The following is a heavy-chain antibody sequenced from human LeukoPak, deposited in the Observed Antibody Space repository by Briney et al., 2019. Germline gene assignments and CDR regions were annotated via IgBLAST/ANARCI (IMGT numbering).Heavy chain of an antibody. CDR3: ARDAATGYSGYEVFDY. D-gene: IGHD5-12*01. V-gene: IGHV3-33*01. J-gene: IGHJ4*02. Sequence: GGSLRLSCAASGLTFSSYDMHWVRQAPGKGLEWVAVIWYDGSNKYYADSVKGRFTISRDNSKNTLYLQMNSLRAEDTAVYYCARDAATGYSGYEVFDYWGQGTLVTVSS. CDR1: GLTFSSYD. CDR2: IWYDGSNK.